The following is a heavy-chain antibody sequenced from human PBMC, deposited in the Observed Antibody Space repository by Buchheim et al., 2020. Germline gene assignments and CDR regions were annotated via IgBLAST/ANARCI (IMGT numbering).Heavy chain of an antibody. V-gene: IGHV4-30-2*01. J-gene: IGHJ4*02. CDR1: GGSISSDGYS. CDR3: ARNIVGSSTFDY. Sequence: QLQLQESGSRLVKPSQTLSLTCVVSGGSISSDGYSWNWIRQPPGKALEWIGYVYHSGNTNYNPSLKSPVTISLDRSTNQFSLRLTSVTAADTAVYYCARNIVGSSTFDYWGQGT. CDR2: VYHSGNT. D-gene: IGHD1-26*01.